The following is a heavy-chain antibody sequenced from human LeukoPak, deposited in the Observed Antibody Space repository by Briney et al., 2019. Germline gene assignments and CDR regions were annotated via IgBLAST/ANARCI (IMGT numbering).Heavy chain of an antibody. CDR1: GFTFDDYT. J-gene: IGHJ4*02. CDR3: TRVTGTTVFDY. CDR2: VSWSSYNI. Sequence: GGSLRLSCAASGFTFDDYTMHWVRQAPGKGLEWVSCVSWSSYNIGYADSVRGRFTIARDNAKNSLYLQMNSLRAEDTAFYYCTRVTGTTVFDYWGQGTLVTVSS. D-gene: IGHD1-7*01. V-gene: IGHV3-9*01.